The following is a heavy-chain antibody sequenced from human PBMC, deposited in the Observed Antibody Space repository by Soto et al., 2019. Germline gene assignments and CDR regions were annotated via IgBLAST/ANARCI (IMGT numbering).Heavy chain of an antibody. J-gene: IGHJ5*02. Sequence: QIQLVQSGAVLRKPGASVTISCKASGYSFSNYGINWVRQAPGQGLEWMGWINPYNGNRNFAPKFEDRVTMTTATSSNTVYMELRRLKSDDTAIYYCTRDRLRGYDGSGFFSWGQGTLVAVSS. V-gene: IGHV1-18*01. D-gene: IGHD3-22*01. CDR1: GYSFSNYG. CDR2: INPYNGNR. CDR3: TRDRLRGYDGSGFFS.